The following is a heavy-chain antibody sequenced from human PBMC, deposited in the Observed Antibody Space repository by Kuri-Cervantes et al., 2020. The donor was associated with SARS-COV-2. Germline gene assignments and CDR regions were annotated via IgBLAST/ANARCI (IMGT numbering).Heavy chain of an antibody. J-gene: IGHJ6*03. D-gene: IGHD3-9*01. CDR1: ASNFNFCS. CDR3: ARDGLGGDVHYYDILTGYYPYYMDV. Sequence: GGSLRLSCADSASNFNFCSMKRVRQAPGKGLEWVSSISSSSSYIYYADSVKGRFTISRDNAKNSLYLQMNSLRAEDTSVYYCARDGLGGDVHYYDILTGYYPYYMDVWGKGTTVTVSS. CDR2: ISSSSSYI. V-gene: IGHV3-21*01.